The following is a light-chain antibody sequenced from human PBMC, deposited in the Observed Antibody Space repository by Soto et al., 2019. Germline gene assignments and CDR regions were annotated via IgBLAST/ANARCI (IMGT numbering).Light chain of an antibody. V-gene: IGKV3-20*01. CDR3: QQYGRSPWT. Sequence: EIVFAQSPGTLSLSPGERATLSCRASQSVTSTYLAWYHQKPGQAPRLLISGASTRATGVPDRFSGSGSGTDFTLTISRLEPEDFAVYYCQQYGRSPWTFGQGTKVDIK. J-gene: IGKJ1*01. CDR2: GAS. CDR1: QSVTSTY.